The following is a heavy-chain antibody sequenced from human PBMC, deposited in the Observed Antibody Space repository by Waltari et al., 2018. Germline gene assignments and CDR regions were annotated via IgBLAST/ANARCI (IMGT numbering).Heavy chain of an antibody. J-gene: IGHJ6*02. CDR2: IYHRWST. CDR1: GYSISSGYY. V-gene: IGHV4-38-2*01. D-gene: IGHD3-10*01. Sequence: QVQLQESGPGLVKPSETLSLTCAVSGYSISSGYYWGWIRQPPGKGLEGIGSIYHRWSTYYNPSLKSRGTISVDTSKNQVSLKLSSVTAADTAVYYCARRARDGMDVWGQGTTVTVSS. CDR3: ARRARDGMDV.